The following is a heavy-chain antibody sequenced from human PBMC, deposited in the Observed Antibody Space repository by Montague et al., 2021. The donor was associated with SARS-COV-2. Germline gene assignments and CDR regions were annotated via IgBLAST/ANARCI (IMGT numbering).Heavy chain of an antibody. D-gene: IGHD1-20*01. J-gene: IGHJ5*02. Sequence: SETRSLTCSVSGGSISSYYWSWIRQSPGKGLEWIGYIFHSGITDYNPSPKSRVTISVDMSKNQFSLQLNSVTAADSAVYYCARTEYNWNDWFDPWGQGTLVTVSS. CDR3: ARTEYNWNDWFDP. V-gene: IGHV4-59*13. CDR1: GGSISSYY. CDR2: IFHSGIT.